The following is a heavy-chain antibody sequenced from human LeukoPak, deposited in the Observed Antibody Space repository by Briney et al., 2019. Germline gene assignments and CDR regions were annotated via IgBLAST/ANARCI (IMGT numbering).Heavy chain of an antibody. CDR3: ARVDSSNWYDY. CDR2: IYHSGST. J-gene: IGHJ5*01. CDR1: GGSISSSNW. D-gene: IGHD6-13*01. Sequence: SETLSLTCAVSGGSISSSNWWGWVRQPPGKGLEWIGEIYHSGSTNYNPSLKSRVTISVDKSKNQFSLKLSSVTAADTAVYYCARVDSSNWYDYWGQGILVTVSS. V-gene: IGHV4-4*02.